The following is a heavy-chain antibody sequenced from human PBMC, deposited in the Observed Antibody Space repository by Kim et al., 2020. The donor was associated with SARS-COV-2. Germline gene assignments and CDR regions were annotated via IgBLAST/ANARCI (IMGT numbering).Heavy chain of an antibody. J-gene: IGHJ4*02. CDR3: ATPGGN. CDR2: IYRNGNT. V-gene: IGHV4-61*02. Sequence: SETLSLTCTVSGGSISSAKYYWNWIRQPAGKGLEWIGRIYRNGNTNYSASVESRVTMSIDTYKNQFSLKLRSVTSADTAVYYCATPGGNWGQGTLVTVSS. D-gene: IGHD3-16*01. CDR1: GGSISSAKYY.